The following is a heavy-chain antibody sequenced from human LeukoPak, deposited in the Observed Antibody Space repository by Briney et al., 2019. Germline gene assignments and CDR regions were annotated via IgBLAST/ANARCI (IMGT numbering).Heavy chain of an antibody. V-gene: IGHV3-30*18. Sequence: GGPVRLSCAVSGFTFSSYAVHWARQAPGKRLEWVAVISFDGSNKYYADSVKGRFTISRDTSKNTLYLQMNSLRADDTAVYYCAKDTAISGSHRALGFDYWGQG. CDR3: AKDTAISGSHRALGFDY. CDR1: GFTFSSYA. J-gene: IGHJ4*03. D-gene: IGHD2-21*02. CDR2: ISFDGSNK.